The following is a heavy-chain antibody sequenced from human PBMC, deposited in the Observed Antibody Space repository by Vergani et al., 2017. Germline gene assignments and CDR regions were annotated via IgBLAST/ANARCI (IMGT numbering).Heavy chain of an antibody. D-gene: IGHD3-3*01. CDR3: AKDPRRLFWSGNL. V-gene: IGHV3-23*01. CDR1: GFTFSSYA. CDR2: ISGSGGST. Sequence: EVQLLESGGGLVQPGGSLRLSCAASGFTFSSYAMSWVLQAPGKGLEWVSAISGSGGSTYYADSVKGRFTISRDNSKNTLYLQMNSLRAEDTAVYYCAKDPRRLFWSGNLWGQGTLVTVSS. J-gene: IGHJ5*02.